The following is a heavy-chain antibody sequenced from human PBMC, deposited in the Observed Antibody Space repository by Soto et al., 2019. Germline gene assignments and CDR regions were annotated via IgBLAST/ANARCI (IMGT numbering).Heavy chain of an antibody. D-gene: IGHD1-1*01. CDR3: ARDKITGLFDY. Sequence: QVQLQQWGAGLLKPSETLSLTCAIYCGSFSAYYWSWVRQPPRTGLVWLGEINHSGRTNYNPSLNPQVTISVHPTKNQFSLKLKPVTAANTAVYFCARDKITGLFDYWGQGTLVTVSS. CDR2: INHSGRT. J-gene: IGHJ4*02. V-gene: IGHV4-34*01. CDR1: CGSFSAYY.